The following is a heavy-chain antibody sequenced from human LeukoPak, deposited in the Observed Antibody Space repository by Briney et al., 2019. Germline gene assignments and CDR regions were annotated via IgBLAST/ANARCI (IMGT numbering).Heavy chain of an antibody. CDR2: INDYTGDT. D-gene: IGHD3-22*01. J-gene: IGHJ6*02. V-gene: IGHV4-34*01. CDR3: ARGRIAKIVVVHSFSYGMDV. CDR1: GGSFTDYF. Sequence: SETLSLTCSVYGGSFTDYFWTWIRQSPGKGLEGIGEINDYTGDTKYNPSLNSRVSKSLEKSKNQFSIELGSVTAADTAVYYCARGRIAKIVVVHSFSYGMDVWGQGTTVAVSS.